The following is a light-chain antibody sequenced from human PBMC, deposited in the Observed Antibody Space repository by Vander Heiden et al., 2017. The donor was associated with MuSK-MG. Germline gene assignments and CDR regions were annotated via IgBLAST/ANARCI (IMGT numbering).Light chain of an antibody. CDR3: SSYAGSNNLV. J-gene: IGLJ2*01. CDR2: EVI. CDR1: SRDVGADNY. Sequence: QSALTQPPSASASTGQSLPLSCTGTSRDVGADNYVSWYQQHPGKAPKLMIYEVIKRPSGVPDRFSGSKSGNTASLTVSGLQAEDEADYYCSSYAGSNNLVFGGGTKLTVL. V-gene: IGLV2-8*01.